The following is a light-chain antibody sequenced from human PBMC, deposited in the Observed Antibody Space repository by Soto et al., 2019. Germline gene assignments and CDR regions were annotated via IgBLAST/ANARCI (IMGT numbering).Light chain of an antibody. J-gene: IGKJ1*01. CDR2: KVS. CDR1: QSLLSSDGDTF. CDR3: IQGQRRPPWT. Sequence: DVVMTQSPLSLPVTLGQPASISCRSSQSLLSSDGDTFLNWFHRRPGQSPRRLIYKVSNRDSGVRHRLIGSRLGANFSLTISRVEVYEVGVYYYIQGQRRPPWTFGQGTKVEIK. V-gene: IGKV2-30*01.